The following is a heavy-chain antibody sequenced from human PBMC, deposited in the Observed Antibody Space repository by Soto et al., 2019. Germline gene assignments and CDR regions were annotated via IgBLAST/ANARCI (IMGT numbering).Heavy chain of an antibody. V-gene: IGHV5-51*01. D-gene: IGHD6-13*01. CDR3: ARLFNPGSAAGLDY. CDR2: IYPGDSDT. CDR1: GYDLTNYW. Sequence: PGESLKISCNTSGYDLTNYWIGWVRQMPGKGLEWMGIIYPGDSDTRYSPSFQGQITISADKSISTAYLQWSSLKASDTAMYYCARLFNPGSAAGLDYWGQGILVTVSS. J-gene: IGHJ4*02.